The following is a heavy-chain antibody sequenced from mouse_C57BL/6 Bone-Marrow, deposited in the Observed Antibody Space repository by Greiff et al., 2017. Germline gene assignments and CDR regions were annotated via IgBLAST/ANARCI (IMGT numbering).Heavy chain of an antibody. Sequence: VNLVESGAELVRPGTSVKMSCKASGYNFTNSWMGWEKQRPGHGLEWIGDIYPGDGYTNYNEKFKGKATMTADTSSSTAYMQISSLTSEDSAIYYCTKSPGFAYWGQGTLVTVSA. V-gene: IGHV1-63*01. CDR3: TKSPGFAY. CDR1: GYNFTNSW. J-gene: IGHJ3*01. CDR2: IYPGDGYT.